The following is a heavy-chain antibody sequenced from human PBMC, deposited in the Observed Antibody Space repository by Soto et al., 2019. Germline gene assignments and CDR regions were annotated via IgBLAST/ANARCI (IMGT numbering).Heavy chain of an antibody. D-gene: IGHD6-19*01. V-gene: IGHV3-21*01. J-gene: IGHJ4*02. CDR2: ISSSSSYI. Sequence: PGGSLRLSCAASGFTFSSYSMNWVRQAPGKGLEWVSSISSSSSYIYYADSVKGRFTISRDNAKNSLYLQMNSLRAEDTAVYYCARASSGWRYYFDYWGQGTLVTVSS. CDR3: ARASSGWRYYFDY. CDR1: GFTFSSYS.